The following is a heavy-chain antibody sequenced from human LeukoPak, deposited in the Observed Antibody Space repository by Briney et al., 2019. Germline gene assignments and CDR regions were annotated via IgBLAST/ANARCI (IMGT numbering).Heavy chain of an antibody. CDR1: GFTFSSCS. D-gene: IGHD6-6*01. V-gene: IGHV3-21*01. J-gene: IGHJ4*02. CDR3: ARGGAARPIDY. CDR2: ISSSSSYI. Sequence: GGSLRLSCAASGFTFSSCSMNWVRQAPGKGLEWVSSISSSSSYIYYADSVKGRFTISRDNAKNSLYLQMNSLRAEDTAVYYCARGGAARPIDYWGQGTLVTVSS.